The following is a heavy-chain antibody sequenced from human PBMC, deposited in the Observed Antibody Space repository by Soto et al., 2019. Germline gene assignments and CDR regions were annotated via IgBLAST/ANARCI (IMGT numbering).Heavy chain of an antibody. CDR3: ARVGXYSYGYDNYYYYYGMDV. D-gene: IGHD5-18*01. V-gene: IGHV1-69*13. CDR1: GGTFSSYA. Sequence: ASVKVSCKASGGTFSSYAISWVRQAPGQGLEWMGGIIPIFGTANYAQKFQGRVTITADESTSTAYMELSSLRSEDTAVYYCARVGXYSYGYDNYYYYYGMDVWGQGTTVTVSS. J-gene: IGHJ6*02. CDR2: IIPIFGTA.